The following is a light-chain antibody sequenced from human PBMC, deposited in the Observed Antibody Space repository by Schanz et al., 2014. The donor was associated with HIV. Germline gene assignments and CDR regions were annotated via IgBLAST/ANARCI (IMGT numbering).Light chain of an antibody. J-gene: IGLJ2*01. CDR3: QSFDSSVRGVV. V-gene: IGLV1-40*01. CDR1: SSNIGAGYA. Sequence: QSVLTQPPSVSGAPGQRVTISCTGSSSNIGAGYAVHWYKQLPETAPKLLIFGNNNRPSGVPDRYSGSKSDTSASLAITGLQAEDEADYYCQSFDSSVRGVVFGGGTKLTVL. CDR2: GNN.